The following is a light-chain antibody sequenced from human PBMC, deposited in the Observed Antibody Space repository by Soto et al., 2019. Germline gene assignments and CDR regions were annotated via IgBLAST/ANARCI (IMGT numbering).Light chain of an antibody. Sequence: QSALTQPPSVSGAPGQSVTISCIGSGSNIGAGYDVHWYQQLPGVAPKLLIFDTTNRPSGIPDRFSGSKSGASASLAITGLLPEDEADFFCQSFDPNLNAVVFGGGTKLTVL. CDR1: GSNIGAGYD. J-gene: IGLJ2*01. V-gene: IGLV1-40*01. CDR2: DTT. CDR3: QSFDPNLNAVV.